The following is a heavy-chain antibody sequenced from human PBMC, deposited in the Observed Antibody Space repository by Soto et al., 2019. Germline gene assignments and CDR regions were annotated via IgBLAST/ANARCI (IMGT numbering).Heavy chain of an antibody. Sequence: SETLCVTCNVSGGSIDRSNYYWNRLRQPPGKGLEWIGTTYYNGNAYYNPSLKSRVSMSVDTSKNQFSLKLVSVTAADTAVYYCARHFVAVVIKGWGYWGQGTLVTVSS. CDR1: GGSIDRSNYY. CDR2: TYYNGNA. V-gene: IGHV4-39*01. J-gene: IGHJ4*02. D-gene: IGHD3-10*01. CDR3: ARHFVAVVIKGWGY.